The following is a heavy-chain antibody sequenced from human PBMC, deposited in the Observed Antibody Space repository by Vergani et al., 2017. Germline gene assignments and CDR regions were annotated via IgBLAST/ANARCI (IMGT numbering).Heavy chain of an antibody. Sequence: QVRLQESGPGLVKPSETLSLTCSVSGGSMSGYYWSWIPQPPGKELEWIGYMYHSGSTNYNHSLETRVTISGDTSKNQFSLKLNSVTAADTAVYYCGRVADFYGLGSRLLDLWGQGILVTVSS. J-gene: IGHJ5*02. CDR2: MYHSGST. CDR3: GRVADFYGLGSRLLDL. D-gene: IGHD3-10*01. CDR1: GGSMSGYY. V-gene: IGHV4-59*01.